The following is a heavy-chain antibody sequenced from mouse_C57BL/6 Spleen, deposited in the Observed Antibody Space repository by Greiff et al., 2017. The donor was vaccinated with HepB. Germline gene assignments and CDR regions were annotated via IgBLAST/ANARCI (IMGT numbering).Heavy chain of an antibody. D-gene: IGHD3-2*02. CDR3: ARDSSGFYYYAMDY. CDR2: IYPSDSET. V-gene: IGHV1-61*01. Sequence: VQLQQPGAELVRPGSSVKLSCKASGYTFTSYWMDWVKQRPGQGLEWIGNIYPSDSETHYNQKFKDKATLTVDKSSRTAYMQLSSLTSEDSAVYYCARDSSGFYYYAMDYWGQGTSVTVSS. J-gene: IGHJ4*01. CDR1: GYTFTSYW.